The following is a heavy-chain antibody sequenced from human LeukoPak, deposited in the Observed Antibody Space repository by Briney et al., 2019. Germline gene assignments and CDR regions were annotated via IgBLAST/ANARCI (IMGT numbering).Heavy chain of an antibody. V-gene: IGHV3-74*01. D-gene: IGHD2-8*01. CDR2: INTGGSTT. J-gene: IGHJ3*02. Sequence: GGPLRLSCAASGFTFSNYWMHWVRHAPEKGLVWVSRINTGGSTTNYADSVKGRFTISRDNAENTLYLQMNSLRAEDTAVYYCVRSVNGAFDIWGQGTMVIVSS. CDR3: VRSVNGAFDI. CDR1: GFTFSNYW.